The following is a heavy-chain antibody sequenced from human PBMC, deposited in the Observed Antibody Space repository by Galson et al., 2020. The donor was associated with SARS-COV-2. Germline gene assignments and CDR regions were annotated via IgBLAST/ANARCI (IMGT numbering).Heavy chain of an antibody. CDR1: EFSLSTSGMC. D-gene: IGHD5-12*01. CDR2: LDWNDDK. V-gene: IGHV2-70*11. CDR3: ARVYSGYVALDY. J-gene: IGHJ4*02. Sequence: SGPTLVKHTQTLTLTCTFSEFSLSTSGMCVSWIGQPPGKALEWLARLDWNDDKYYSTSMKTRLTISKDTSKNQVVLTMTNMDAVDTATYYCARVYSGYVALDYWGQGTLVTVSS.